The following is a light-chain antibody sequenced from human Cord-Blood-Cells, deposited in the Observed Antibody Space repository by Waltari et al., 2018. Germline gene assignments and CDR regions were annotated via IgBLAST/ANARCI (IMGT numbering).Light chain of an antibody. Sequence: QSVLTQPPSVSEAPRQRVTISCSGSSSNIGHNAVNWYQQLPGKAPKLLIYYDDLRPSGVADRFSGSKSGTSASLAISGLQSEDEADYYCAAWDDSLNGYVFGTGTKVTVL. CDR1: SSNIGHNA. J-gene: IGLJ1*01. CDR2: YDD. CDR3: AAWDDSLNGYV. V-gene: IGLV1-36*01.